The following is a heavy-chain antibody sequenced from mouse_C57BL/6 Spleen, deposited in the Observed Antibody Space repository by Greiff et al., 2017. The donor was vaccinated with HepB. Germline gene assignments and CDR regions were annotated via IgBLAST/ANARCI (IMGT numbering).Heavy chain of an antibody. Sequence: EVQLQQSGPELVKPGASVKISCKASGYTFTDYYMNWVKQSHGKSLEWIGDINPNNGGTSYNQKFKGKATLTVDKSSSTAYMELRSLTSEDSAVYYCARWITTVVARGYFDVWGTGTTVTVSS. D-gene: IGHD1-1*01. CDR3: ARWITTVVARGYFDV. CDR2: INPNNGGT. CDR1: GYTFTDYY. V-gene: IGHV1-26*01. J-gene: IGHJ1*03.